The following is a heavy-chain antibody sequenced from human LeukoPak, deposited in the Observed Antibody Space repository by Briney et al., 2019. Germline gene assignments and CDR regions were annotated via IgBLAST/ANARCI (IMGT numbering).Heavy chain of an antibody. V-gene: IGHV3-23*01. CDR1: GFTFSSYA. CDR3: AGERILRFLEWLSNYYYYGMDV. CDR2: ISGSGGST. D-gene: IGHD3-3*01. J-gene: IGHJ6*02. Sequence: PGGSLRLSCAASGFTFSSYAMSWVRQAPGKGLEWVSAISGSGGSTYYADSVKGRFTISRDNSKNTLYLQMNGLRAEDTAVYYCAGERILRFLEWLSNYYYYGMDVWGQGTTVTVSS.